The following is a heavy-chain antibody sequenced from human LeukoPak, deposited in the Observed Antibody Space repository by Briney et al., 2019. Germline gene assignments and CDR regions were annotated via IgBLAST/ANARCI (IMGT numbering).Heavy chain of an antibody. J-gene: IGHJ5*02. D-gene: IGHD6-13*01. CDR3: AREGSSSWYSGNWFAR. Sequence: SVKGSCKGSGGTFIGYAVSWGGQAPGQGREWMGRIIPIFGTANYAQKFQGRVTITTDESTSTAYMELSSLRSEDTAVYYCAREGSSSWYSGNWFARWGQGTLVTVS. V-gene: IGHV1-69*05. CDR1: GGTFIGYA. CDR2: IIPIFGTA.